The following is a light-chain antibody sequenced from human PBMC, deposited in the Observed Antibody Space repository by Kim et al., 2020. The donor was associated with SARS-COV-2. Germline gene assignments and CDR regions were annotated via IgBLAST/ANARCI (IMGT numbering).Light chain of an antibody. Sequence: GQRVIISCSGTNFDSGSETVDWYQQLPGTTPKLLIHSDNKRPSGVPDRFSGSKSGTSASLAISGLQSEDEAHYYCATWDGSLNGPVFGGGTQLTVL. CDR3: ATWDGSLNGPV. V-gene: IGLV1-44*01. J-gene: IGLJ3*02. CDR2: SDN. CDR1: NFDSGSET.